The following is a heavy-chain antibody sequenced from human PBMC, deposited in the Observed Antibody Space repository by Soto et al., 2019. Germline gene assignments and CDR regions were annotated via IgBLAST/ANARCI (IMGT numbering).Heavy chain of an antibody. CDR2: IYYSGST. CDR3: ARHDGMATMGSLDY. Sequence: NPSETLSLTCTVSGGSISSSSYYWGWIRQPPGKGLEWIGSIYYSGSTYYNPSLKSRVTISVDTSKNQFSLKLSSVTAADTAVYYCARHDGMATMGSLDYWGQGTLVTVSS. D-gene: IGHD5-12*01. J-gene: IGHJ4*02. V-gene: IGHV4-39*01. CDR1: GGSISSSSYY.